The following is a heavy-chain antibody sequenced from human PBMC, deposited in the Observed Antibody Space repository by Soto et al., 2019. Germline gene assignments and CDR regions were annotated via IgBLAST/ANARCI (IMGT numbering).Heavy chain of an antibody. V-gene: IGHV3-7*01. J-gene: IGHJ6*02. CDR1: GFTFSSYW. D-gene: IGHD2-2*01. CDR2: IKQDGSEK. Sequence: SLRLSFAASGFTFSSYWMSWVRQAPGKGLEWVANIKQDGSEKYYVDSVKGRFTISRDNAKNSLYLQMNSLRAEDTAVYYCARDPSIVLVPAATYYYYYYGMDVWGQGTTVTFSS. CDR3: ARDPSIVLVPAATYYYYYYGMDV.